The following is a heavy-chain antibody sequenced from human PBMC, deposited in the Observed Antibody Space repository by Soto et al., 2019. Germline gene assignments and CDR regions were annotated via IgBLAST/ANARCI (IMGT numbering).Heavy chain of an antibody. CDR1: GFTFSSYW. J-gene: IGHJ6*02. Sequence: EVQLVESGGGLVQPGGSLRLSCAASGFTFSSYWMSWVRQAPGKGLDWVANIKQDVSEKYYVDSVKGRFTISRDNAKNSLYLQMNSLRAEDTAVYYCAREGGELMGGSCMDVWGQGTTVTVSS. V-gene: IGHV3-7*01. CDR3: AREGGELMGGSCMDV. CDR2: IKQDVSEK. D-gene: IGHD2-8*01.